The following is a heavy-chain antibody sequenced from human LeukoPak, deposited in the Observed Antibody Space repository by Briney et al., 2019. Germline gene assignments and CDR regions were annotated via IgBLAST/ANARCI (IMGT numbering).Heavy chain of an antibody. V-gene: IGHV3-64*01. D-gene: IGHD2-21*02. CDR2: NTSNGGST. CDR3: ARDEGGGDFLDYYRDV. J-gene: IGHJ6*03. CDR1: RFTLSIYA. Sequence: GRTLRLSRAVSRFTLSIYAMHCVPDAPARGLVYVSANTSNGGSTYYANSVKGRFTISRDNSKNTLYLQMGSLRAEDMAVYYCARDEGGGDFLDYYRDVWGKGTTVTVSS.